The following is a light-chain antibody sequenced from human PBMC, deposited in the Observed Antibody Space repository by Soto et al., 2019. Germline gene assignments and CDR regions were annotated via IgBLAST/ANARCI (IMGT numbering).Light chain of an antibody. CDR3: QQYNNLPYT. V-gene: IGKV3-15*01. Sequence: EIVMTQSPATLSVSPGERATLSCRASKSVSSSLAWYQQKPGQAPRLLIYGASTRATGIPARFSGSGSGTEFTLTISSLQSGDFAVYYCQQYNNLPYTFGQGTKLEI. CDR1: KSVSSS. J-gene: IGKJ2*01. CDR2: GAS.